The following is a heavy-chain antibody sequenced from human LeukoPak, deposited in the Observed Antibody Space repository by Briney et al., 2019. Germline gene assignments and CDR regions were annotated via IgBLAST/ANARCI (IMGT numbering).Heavy chain of an antibody. D-gene: IGHD3-9*01. CDR3: ARDGLEIIRFFDWLDY. J-gene: IGHJ4*02. CDR2: ISYDGKNE. CDR1: GFDSTIFA. Sequence: GGSLRLSCVASGFDSTIFAIHWVRQAPGKGLEWVAVISYDGKNEYYSDSVKGRFTISRDKAKSTVFLQMNSLRAEDTAVYYCARDGLEIIRFFDWLDYWGQGALVTVSS. V-gene: IGHV3-30*04.